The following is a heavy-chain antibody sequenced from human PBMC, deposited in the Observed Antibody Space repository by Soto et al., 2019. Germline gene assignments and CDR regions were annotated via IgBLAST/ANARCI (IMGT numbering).Heavy chain of an antibody. J-gene: IGHJ6*02. CDR2: ISSSSSTI. CDR3: ARNPGAQYYDFWSGYLYYYYGMDV. D-gene: IGHD3-3*01. V-gene: IGHV3-48*02. Sequence: PGGSLRLSCAASGFTFSSYSMNWVRQAPGKGPEWVSYISSSSSTIYYADSVKGRFTISRDNAKNSLYLQMNSLRDEDTAVYYCARNPGAQYYDFWSGYLYYYYGMDVWGQGTTVTVSS. CDR1: GFTFSSYS.